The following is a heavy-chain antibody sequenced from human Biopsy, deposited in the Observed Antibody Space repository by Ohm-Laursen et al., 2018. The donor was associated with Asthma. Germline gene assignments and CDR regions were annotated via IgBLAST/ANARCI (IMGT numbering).Heavy chain of an antibody. CDR1: GGSISSSSYY. J-gene: IGHJ4*02. CDR2: IYYSGST. CDR3: VSPPGY. Sequence: GTLSLTCTVSGGSISSSSYYWGWIRRPPGKGLEFIGTIYYSGSTYYNPSLKSRVTLSVDASKNQFSPKLTSVTAADTAVYYCVSPPGYWGQGTRVTVSS. V-gene: IGHV4-39*01.